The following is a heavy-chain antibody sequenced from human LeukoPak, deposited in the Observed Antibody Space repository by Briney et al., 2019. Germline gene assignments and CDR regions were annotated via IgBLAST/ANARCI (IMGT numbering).Heavy chain of an antibody. CDR3: VRDRGEFNSHDY. V-gene: IGHV4-4*02. D-gene: IGHD2/OR15-2a*01. J-gene: IGHJ4*02. Sequence: SETLSLTCAVSGASISSNWWNWVRQPPGKGLEWIGEIHHSGSANYNPSLKSRVTISLDTSENHFSLRLSSVTAADTAVYYCVRDRGEFNSHDYWGQGTLVTVSS. CDR2: IHHSGSA. CDR1: GASISSNW.